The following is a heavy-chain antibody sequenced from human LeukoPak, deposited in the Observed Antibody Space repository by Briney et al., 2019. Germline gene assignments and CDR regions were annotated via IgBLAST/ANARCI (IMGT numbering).Heavy chain of an antibody. CDR2: ISNSGSTT. CDR1: GVNFSTYA. J-gene: IGHJ4*02. D-gene: IGHD2-2*02. V-gene: IGHV3-23*01. CDR3: AIGGYCAGTNCYIAY. Sequence: SGGSLRLSCAASGVNFSTYAMNWVRQVPGKGLEWVSLISNSGSTTYHADSVKGRFTISRGNSKNTLYLQMNSLSAEDSAVYYCAIGGYCAGTNCYIAYWGQGTLVTVSS.